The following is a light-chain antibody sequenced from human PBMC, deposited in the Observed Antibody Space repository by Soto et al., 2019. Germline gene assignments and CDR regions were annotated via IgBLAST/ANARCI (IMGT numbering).Light chain of an antibody. J-gene: IGKJ2*01. V-gene: IGKV3-11*01. CDR2: DAS. CDR3: QQRSNWPPYT. CDR1: QSVSNS. Sequence: ETVLTQSPATLSLSPGERATLSCRASQSVSNSLAWYQQKPGQAPRLLIYDASNRATGIPARLSGSGSGTDFTLTISGLEPEDSAVYYCQQRSNWPPYTFGQGTKVDIK.